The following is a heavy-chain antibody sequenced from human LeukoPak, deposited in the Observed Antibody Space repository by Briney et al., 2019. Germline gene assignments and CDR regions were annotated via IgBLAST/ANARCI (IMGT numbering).Heavy chain of an antibody. CDR2: ITTSGGTT. CDR3: AIKSRTSSPPIH. CDR1: GFTFSSYA. J-gene: IGHJ4*02. Sequence: PGGSLRLSCATSGFTFSSYAMSWVRQAPGKGLEWVSGITTSGGTTFYADSVKGRFTISSDYSKNTLYLQMNSPRAEDTAVYYCAIKSRTSSPPIHWGQGTLVTVSS. D-gene: IGHD2-2*01. V-gene: IGHV3-23*01.